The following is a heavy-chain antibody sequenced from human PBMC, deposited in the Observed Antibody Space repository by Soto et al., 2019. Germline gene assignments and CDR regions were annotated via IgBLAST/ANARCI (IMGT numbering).Heavy chain of an antibody. CDR2: IIPIFGTA. J-gene: IGHJ5*02. CDR1: GGTFSSYA. Sequence: QVQLVQSGAEVKKPGSSVKVSCKASGGTFSSYAISWVRQAPGQGLEWMGGIIPIFGTANYAQKFQGRVTITADESTSTAYMERSSLRSEDTAVYYCARGWGLRGYSRWGPFDPWCQGTLVTVSS. V-gene: IGHV1-69*01. D-gene: IGHD5-18*01. CDR3: ARGWGLRGYSRWGPFDP.